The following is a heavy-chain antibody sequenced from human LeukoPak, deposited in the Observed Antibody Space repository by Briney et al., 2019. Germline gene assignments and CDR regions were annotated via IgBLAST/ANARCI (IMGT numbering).Heavy chain of an antibody. CDR1: GFTFSYAW. CDR2: IKSKSDGGTT. J-gene: IGHJ5*01. D-gene: IGHD6-13*01. Sequence: PGGSLRLSCAASGFTFSYAWMTWVRQAPGKGREWVGRIKSKSDGGTTDYAAPVKGRFSISRDDSKNTLYLQMNSLKSEDTGVYFCTTDGLYSIDSWGQGTLVTVSS. CDR3: TTDGLYSIDS. V-gene: IGHV3-15*01.